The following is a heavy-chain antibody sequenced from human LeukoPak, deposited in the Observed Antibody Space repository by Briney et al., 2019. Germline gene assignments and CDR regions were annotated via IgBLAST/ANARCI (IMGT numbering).Heavy chain of an antibody. D-gene: IGHD3-3*01. V-gene: IGHV1-46*01. CDR3: ARALRFLGMDV. Sequence: ASVKVSCKASGYTFTSYSMHWVRQAPGQGLEWMGIINPSGGSTSYAQKFQGRVTMTRDTSTSTVYMELSSLRSEDTAVCYCARALRFLGMDVWGQGTTVTVSS. J-gene: IGHJ6*02. CDR1: GYTFTSYS. CDR2: INPSGGST.